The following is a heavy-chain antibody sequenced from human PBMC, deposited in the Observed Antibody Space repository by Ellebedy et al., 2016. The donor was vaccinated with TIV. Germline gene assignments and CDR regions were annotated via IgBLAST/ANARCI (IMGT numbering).Heavy chain of an antibody. J-gene: IGHJ1*01. CDR3: ARLASSSWYLSEYFQH. V-gene: IGHV5-51*01. CDR1: GYSFTSYW. Sequence: PGGSLRLSCKGSGYSFTSYWIGWVRQMPGKGLEWMGIIYPGDSDTRYSPSFQGQVTISADKSISTAYLQWSSLKASDTAMYYCARLASSSWYLSEYFQHWGQGTLVTVSS. CDR2: IYPGDSDT. D-gene: IGHD6-13*01.